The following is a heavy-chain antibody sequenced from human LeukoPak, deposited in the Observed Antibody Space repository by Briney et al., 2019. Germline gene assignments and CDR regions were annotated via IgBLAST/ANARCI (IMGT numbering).Heavy chain of an antibody. CDR2: IIPIFGTA. J-gene: IGHJ6*02. V-gene: IGHV1-69*13. CDR3: AREGRFGSGSYYNDRYYYYGMDV. CDR1: GGTFSSYA. Sequence: SVKVSCKASGGTFSSYAISWVRQAPGQGLEWMGGIIPIFGTASYAQKFQGRVTITADESTSTAYMELSSLRSEDTAVYYCAREGRFGSGSYYNDRYYYYGMDVWGQGTTVTVSS. D-gene: IGHD3-10*01.